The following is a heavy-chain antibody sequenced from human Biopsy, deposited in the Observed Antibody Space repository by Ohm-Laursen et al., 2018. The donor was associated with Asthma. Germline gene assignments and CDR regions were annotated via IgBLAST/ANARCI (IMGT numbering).Heavy chain of an antibody. Sequence: GTLSLTCTVSYGSITSGGYYWTWIRQHPGKGLEWIGFIYYSGSTYYNPSLKSRVTISVDTSKNQFFLRLSSVTAADTAVYYCARGVVYGGDSYAEYFQHWGQGTLVTVSS. J-gene: IGHJ1*01. CDR3: ARGVVYGGDSYAEYFQH. D-gene: IGHD4-23*01. CDR1: YGSITSGGYY. V-gene: IGHV4-61*08. CDR2: IYYSGST.